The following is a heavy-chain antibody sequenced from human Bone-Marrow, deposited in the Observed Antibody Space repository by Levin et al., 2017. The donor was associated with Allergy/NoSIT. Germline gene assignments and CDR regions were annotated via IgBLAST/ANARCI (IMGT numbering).Heavy chain of an antibody. CDR2: ISWDGHGK. Sequence: PGGSLRLSCTTSGFTFDDFALNWVRQAPGKGLEWVAGISWDGHGKGYADSVRGRFTISRDNGGNVLFLQMDSLRPDDTAFYYGGKGWGTVLGAGGDWGPGTLVTVSS. CDR3: GKGWGTVLGAGGD. D-gene: IGHD3-10*01. J-gene: IGHJ4*02. CDR1: GFTFDDFA. V-gene: IGHV3-9*01.